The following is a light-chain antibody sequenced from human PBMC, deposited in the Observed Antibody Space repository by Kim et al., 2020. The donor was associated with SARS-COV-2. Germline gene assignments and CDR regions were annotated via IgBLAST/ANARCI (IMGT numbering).Light chain of an antibody. CDR1: RSVSRDS. J-gene: IGKJ4*01. Sequence: SPGERATLSCRASRSVSRDSLAWYQQKPGQAPRLLMYDVSSRATGVPDRFSGSGSGTDFTLTINRLAPEDSAVYFCQQYDNTLLTFGGGTKVDIK. CDR2: DVS. V-gene: IGKV3-20*01. CDR3: QQYDNTLLT.